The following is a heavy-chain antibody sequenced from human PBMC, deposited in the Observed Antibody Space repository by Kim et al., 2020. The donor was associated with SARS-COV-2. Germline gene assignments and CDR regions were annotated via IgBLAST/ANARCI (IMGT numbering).Heavy chain of an antibody. D-gene: IGHD5-12*01. CDR2: INPNSGGT. CDR3: ARGDASGYDHYYYYGMDV. V-gene: IGHV1-2*05. CDR1: GYTFTGYY. J-gene: IGHJ6*02. Sequence: ASVKVSCKASGYTFTGYYMHWVRQAPGQGLEWMGRINPNSGGTNYAQKFQGRVTMTRDTSISTAYMELSRLRSDDTVVYYCARGDASGYDHYYYYGMDVWGQGTTVTVSS.